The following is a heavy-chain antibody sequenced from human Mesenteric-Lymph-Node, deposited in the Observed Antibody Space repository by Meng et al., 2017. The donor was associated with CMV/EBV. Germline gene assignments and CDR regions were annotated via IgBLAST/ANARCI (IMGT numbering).Heavy chain of an antibody. CDR3: ANSYDTSGWFD. J-gene: IGHJ4*02. D-gene: IGHD6-19*01. CDR2: IYSGGSST. Sequence: GGSLRLSCAASGFTFSSYAMSWVRQAPGKGLEWVSVIYSGGSSTYYTDSVKGRFTISRDISKNTLDLQMNSLRVEDTAVYYCANSYDTSGWFDWGQGTLVTVSS. V-gene: IGHV3-23*03. CDR1: GFTFSSYA.